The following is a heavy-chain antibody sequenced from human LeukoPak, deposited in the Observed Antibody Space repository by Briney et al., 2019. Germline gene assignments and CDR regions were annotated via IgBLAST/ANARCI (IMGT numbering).Heavy chain of an antibody. V-gene: IGHV3-69-1*01. D-gene: IGHD3-22*01. CDR2: ISSSSYI. CDR3: AKDRVYYDSCMDV. Sequence: PGGSLRLSCAASGVTLTNAWMSWVRQAPGKGLEWVSSISSSSYIYYADSVKGRFTISRDNAKNSLYLQMNSLRPEDTAVYYCAKDRVYYDSCMDVWGQGTTVTVSS. J-gene: IGHJ6*02. CDR1: GVTLTNAW.